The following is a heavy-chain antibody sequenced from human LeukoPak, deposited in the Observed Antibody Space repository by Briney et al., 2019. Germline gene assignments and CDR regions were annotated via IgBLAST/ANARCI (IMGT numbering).Heavy chain of an antibody. CDR1: GGTFSSYA. CDR3: ARNRDGYNYFWFDP. Sequence: SLKVSWKASGGTFSSYAISWVRQAPGQGLEWMGGIIPIFGTANYAQKFQGRVTITADESTSTAYMELSSLRSEDTAVYYCARNRDGYNYFWFDPWGQGTLVTVSS. CDR2: IIPIFGTA. D-gene: IGHD5-24*01. J-gene: IGHJ5*02. V-gene: IGHV1-69*13.